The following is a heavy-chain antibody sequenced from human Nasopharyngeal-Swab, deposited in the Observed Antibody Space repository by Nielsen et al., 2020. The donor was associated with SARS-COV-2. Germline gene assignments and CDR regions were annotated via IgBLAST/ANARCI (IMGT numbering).Heavy chain of an antibody. CDR3: AREDWFDP. J-gene: IGHJ5*02. CDR2: INPSGGST. CDR1: GYTFTSYY. V-gene: IGHV1-46*01. Sequence: ASVKVSCKASGYTFTSYYMHWVRQNPGQGLEWMGIINPSGGSTSYAQKFQGRVTMTRDTSISTAYMELSRLRSDDTAVYYCAREDWFDPWGQGTLVTVSS.